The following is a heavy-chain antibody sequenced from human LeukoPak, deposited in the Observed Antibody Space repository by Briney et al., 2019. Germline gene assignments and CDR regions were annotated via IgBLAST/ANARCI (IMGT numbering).Heavy chain of an antibody. V-gene: IGHV3-30-3*01. CDR3: AKGPVHGSGWSKFYDY. D-gene: IGHD6-19*01. CDR2: ISYDGSNK. Sequence: GGSLRLSCAASGFTFSSYAMHWVRQAPGKGLEWVAVISYDGSNKYYADSVKGRFTISRDNSKNTLYLQMNSLRAEDTAVYYCAKGPVHGSGWSKFYDYWGQGTLVTVSS. J-gene: IGHJ4*02. CDR1: GFTFSSYA.